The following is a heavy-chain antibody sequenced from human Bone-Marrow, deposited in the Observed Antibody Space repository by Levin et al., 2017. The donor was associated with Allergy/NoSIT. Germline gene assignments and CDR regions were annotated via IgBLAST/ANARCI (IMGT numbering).Heavy chain of an antibody. V-gene: IGHV1-69*04. CDR2: IIPILGIA. J-gene: IGHJ3*02. CDR1: GGTFSSYA. D-gene: IGHD3-10*01. Sequence: SVKVSCKASGGTFSSYAISWVRQAPGQGLEWMGRIIPILGIANYAQKFQGRVTITADKSTSTAYMELSSLRSEDTAVYYCARELTSSRSITMVRGEIDAFDIWGQGTMVTVSS. CDR3: ARELTSSRSITMVRGEIDAFDI.